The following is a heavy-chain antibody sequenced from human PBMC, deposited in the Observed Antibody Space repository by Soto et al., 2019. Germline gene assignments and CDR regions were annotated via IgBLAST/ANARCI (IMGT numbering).Heavy chain of an antibody. V-gene: IGHV1-18*01. CDR3: AKNGQPPYYYYGLDV. CDR1: GYTFTRYG. J-gene: IGHJ6*02. Sequence: QGHLVQSGAEVKKPGTSVKVSCKASGYTFTRYGISWVRQAPGQGLEWMGWISGYNGDTNYAQNLQGRGNMTIDTSTSTAYMELGSLTSDDTAVYYCAKNGQPPYYYYGLDVWGQGTTVTVSS. D-gene: IGHD2-8*01. CDR2: ISGYNGDT.